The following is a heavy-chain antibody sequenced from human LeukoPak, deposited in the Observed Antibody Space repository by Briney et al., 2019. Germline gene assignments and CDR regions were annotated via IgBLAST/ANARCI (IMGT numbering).Heavy chain of an antibody. CDR3: AKDGIDSGDPNGFDS. J-gene: IGHJ5*01. D-gene: IGHD3-10*01. CDR1: GFTFNSYA. Sequence: GGSLRLSCAASGFTFNSYAMSWVRQAAGKGLEWVSSISGSGGSTYYADSVKGRFTISRDSSKSMLYLQMNILRAEDTAIYYCAKDGIDSGDPNGFDSWGQGTLVTVSS. CDR2: ISGSGGST. V-gene: IGHV3-23*01.